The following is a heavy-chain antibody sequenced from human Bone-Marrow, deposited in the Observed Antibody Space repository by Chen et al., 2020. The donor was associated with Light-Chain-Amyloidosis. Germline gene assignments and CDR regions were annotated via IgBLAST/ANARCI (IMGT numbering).Heavy chain of an antibody. CDR3: AKDKGGSMGFGMDV. CDR2: ISWNSGVK. CDR1: GFTFDDYA. D-gene: IGHD3-10*01. J-gene: IGHJ6*02. Sequence: EVQLVESGGGVVRPGGSLRLSCAASGFTFDDYAMHWVRQAPGKGLEWVSGISWNSGVKGYVDSVRGRFTISRDGVKNSLYLQMNSLRPEDTALYYCAKDKGGSMGFGMDVWGQGTTVIVSS. V-gene: IGHV3-9*01.